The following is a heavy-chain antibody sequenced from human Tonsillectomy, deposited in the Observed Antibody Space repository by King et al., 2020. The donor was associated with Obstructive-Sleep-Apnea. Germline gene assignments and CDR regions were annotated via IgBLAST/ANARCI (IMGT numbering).Heavy chain of an antibody. J-gene: IGHJ3*02. CDR3: ARPAYCGGDCYSYGAFDI. D-gene: IGHD2-21*02. CDR2: IHYIGST. Sequence: QLQESGPGLVKPSETLSLTCTVSGGSISSSNYYLGWIRQPPGKWLEWIACIHYIGSTYHNPYLKSLVSISVETSKNQFSLKLSSVTAADTALYYCARPAYCGGDCYSYGAFDIWGQGTMVTVSS. V-gene: IGHV4-39*07. CDR1: GGSISSSNYY.